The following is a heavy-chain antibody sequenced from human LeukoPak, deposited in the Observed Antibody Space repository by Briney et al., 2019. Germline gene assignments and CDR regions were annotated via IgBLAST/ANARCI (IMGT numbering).Heavy chain of an antibody. CDR1: GGSISSGSYY. D-gene: IGHD3-22*01. J-gene: IGHJ5*02. Sequence: SETLSLTCTVSGGSISSGSYYWSWIRQPAGQGLEWIGRIHTSGTANYNPSLNSRVTISLDTSKNQFSLKLYSVTAADTAVYYCARRDSSGYYDWFDPWGQGTLVTVSS. V-gene: IGHV4-61*02. CDR2: IHTSGTA. CDR3: ARRDSSGYYDWFDP.